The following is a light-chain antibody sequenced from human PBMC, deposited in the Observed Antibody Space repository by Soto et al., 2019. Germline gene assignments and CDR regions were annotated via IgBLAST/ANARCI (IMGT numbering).Light chain of an antibody. Sequence: ELVLTQSPATLSLSPGDRATLSCRASQSVTDSLAWFQQRPGQSPRLVIFDASNRATGIPPRFSGSGSGTDVTLTISSLEPEEFAVYYCHHRINWRFTFGPGTKVDIK. J-gene: IGKJ3*01. CDR1: QSVTDS. CDR3: HHRINWRFT. V-gene: IGKV3-11*01. CDR2: DAS.